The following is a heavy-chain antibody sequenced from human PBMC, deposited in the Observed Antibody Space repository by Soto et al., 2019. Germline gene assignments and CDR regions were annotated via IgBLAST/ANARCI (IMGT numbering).Heavy chain of an antibody. CDR3: AKTSTSGSGYFEY. J-gene: IGHJ4*02. V-gene: IGHV4-39*01. Sequence: QLQLQQSGPGLVKPSETLSLTCTVSGGSISSSTYYWGWIRQPPGKGLEWIGNIYYSGNPFYNPSLKRRVTISVDTSKNQFSLELNSVTAADTAVYYCAKTSTSGSGYFEYWGQGTLVTVSS. D-gene: IGHD3-10*01. CDR1: GGSISSSTYY. CDR2: IYYSGNP.